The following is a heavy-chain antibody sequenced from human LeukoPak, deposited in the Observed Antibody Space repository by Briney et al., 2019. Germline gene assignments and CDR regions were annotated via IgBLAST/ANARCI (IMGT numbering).Heavy chain of an antibody. CDR1: GYTFTSYG. Sequence: EASVKVSCKASGYTFTSYGISWVRQAPGQGLEWMGWISAYNGNTNYAQKLQGRVTMTTDTSTSTAYMELRSLRSDDTAVYYCARAPKRWLQSHFDYWGQGTLVTVSS. CDR2: ISAYNGNT. D-gene: IGHD5-24*01. V-gene: IGHV1-18*01. J-gene: IGHJ4*02. CDR3: ARAPKRWLQSHFDY.